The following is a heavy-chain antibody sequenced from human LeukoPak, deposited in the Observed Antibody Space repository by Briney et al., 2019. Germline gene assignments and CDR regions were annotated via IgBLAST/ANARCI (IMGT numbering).Heavy chain of an antibody. J-gene: IGHJ4*02. D-gene: IGHD3-22*01. CDR3: ARDTPYYDSSGYPY. V-gene: IGHV1-69*05. CDR1: GGTFSSYA. Sequence: SVKVSCKASGGTFSSYAISLVRQAPGRGLEWMGRIIPIFGTANYAQKFQGRVTITTDESTSTAYMELSSLRSEDTAVYYCARDTPYYDSSGYPYWGQGTLVTVSS. CDR2: IIPIFGTA.